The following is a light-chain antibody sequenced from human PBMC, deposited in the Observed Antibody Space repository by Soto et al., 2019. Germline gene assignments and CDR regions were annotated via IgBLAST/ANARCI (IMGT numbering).Light chain of an antibody. CDR2: GAS. CDR3: QQYGSSPRT. V-gene: IGKV3-20*01. CDR1: QSVSSTH. J-gene: IGKJ1*01. Sequence: EIVLTQSPGTLSLSPGERATLSCRASQSVSSTHLAWYQQKAGQAPRLLIYGASTRATGIPDRFSGSGSGTDFTLTISRLEPEDFAVYYCQQYGSSPRTFGQGTKVDTK.